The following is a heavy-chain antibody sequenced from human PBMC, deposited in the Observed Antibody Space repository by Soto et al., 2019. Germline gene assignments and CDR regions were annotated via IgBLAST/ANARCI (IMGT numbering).Heavy chain of an antibody. J-gene: IGHJ5*02. Sequence: PSETLSLTCTVSGGSISSYYWNWIRQPPGRGLEWIGYIYYTGNIYYNPSLKSRVTISVDTSKNQFSLKLSSVTAADTAVYYCARQGRDCTRPGCIVGCFDPWGPGTLVTVSS. V-gene: IGHV4-59*04. CDR1: GGSISSYY. CDR2: IYYTGNI. CDR3: ARQGRDCTRPGCIVGCFDP. D-gene: IGHD2-21*01.